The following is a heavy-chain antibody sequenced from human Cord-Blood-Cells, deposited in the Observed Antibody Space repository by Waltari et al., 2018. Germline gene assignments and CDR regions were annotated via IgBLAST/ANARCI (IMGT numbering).Heavy chain of an antibody. J-gene: IGHJ4*02. CDR3: ARVRHGFYFDY. Sequence: QVQLQQWGAGLLKPSETLYLTCAVDGGSCSGYYWSWIRQPPGKVLEWIGESNQSGSTNYSPSRKSRVTISVDTSKNQFSLKLSSVTAADTAVYYCARVRHGFYFDYWGQGTLVTVSS. CDR1: GGSCSGYY. CDR2: SNQSGST. V-gene: IGHV4-34*01.